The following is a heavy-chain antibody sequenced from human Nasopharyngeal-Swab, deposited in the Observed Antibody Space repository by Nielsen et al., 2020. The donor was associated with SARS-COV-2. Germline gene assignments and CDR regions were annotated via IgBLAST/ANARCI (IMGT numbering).Heavy chain of an antibody. V-gene: IGHV4-30-4*01. J-gene: IGHJ3*02. CDR2: IYYSGST. CDR3: ARDQRSGWFDAFDI. D-gene: IGHD6-19*01. Sequence: RQPTVKGLEWIGYIYYSGSTYYNPSLKSRVTISVDTSKNQFSLKLSSVTAADTAVYYCARDQRSGWFDAFDIWGQGTMVTVSS.